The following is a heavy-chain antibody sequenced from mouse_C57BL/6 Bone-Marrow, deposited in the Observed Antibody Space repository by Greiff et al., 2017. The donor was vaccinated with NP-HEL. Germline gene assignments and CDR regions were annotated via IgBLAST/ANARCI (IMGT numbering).Heavy chain of an antibody. CDR2: IDPSDSYT. D-gene: IGHD1-1*01. J-gene: IGHJ2*01. CDR3: ARITLDY. CDR1: GYTFTSYW. Sequence: QVQLKQSGAELVKPGASVKLSCKASGYTFTSYWMQWVKQRPGQGLEWIGEIDPSDSYTNYNQKFKGKATLTVDTSSSTAYMQLSSLTSEDSAVYYCARITLDYWGQGTTLTVSS. V-gene: IGHV1-50*01.